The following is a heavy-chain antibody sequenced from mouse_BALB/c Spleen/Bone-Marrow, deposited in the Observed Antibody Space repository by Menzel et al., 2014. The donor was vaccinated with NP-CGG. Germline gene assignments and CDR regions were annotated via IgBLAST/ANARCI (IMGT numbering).Heavy chain of an antibody. V-gene: IGHV2-9*02. CDR1: GFSLTSYG. CDR2: IWASGST. J-gene: IGHJ4*01. D-gene: IGHD2-4*01. CDR3: ARERGDYGGYGMDY. Sequence: VQGVESGPGLVAPSQSLSITCTVSGFSLTSYGVHWVRQSPGKGLEWLGIIWASGSTNRNSALMSRLSISKDNSKSQVFLKVNSLQTDDTAMYYCARERGDYGGYGMDYWGQGTSVTVSS.